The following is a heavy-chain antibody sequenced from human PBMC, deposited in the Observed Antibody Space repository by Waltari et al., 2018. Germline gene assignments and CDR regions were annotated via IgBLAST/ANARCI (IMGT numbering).Heavy chain of an antibody. CDR2: IRSKADGGTI. J-gene: IGHJ4*02. V-gene: IGHV3-15*01. D-gene: IGHD5-12*01. CDR3: TTDRRRGYDPQFDY. CDR1: GFGFSDAW. Sequence: EVQLVESGGGLVKPGGSLRLSCAASGFGFSDAWMSWVRLAPGKGLEWVGRIRSKADGGTIDYAAPVKGRFTISRDDSKTTLYMQLNSLKDEDTAVYYCTTDRRRGYDPQFDYWGQGTLVTVSS.